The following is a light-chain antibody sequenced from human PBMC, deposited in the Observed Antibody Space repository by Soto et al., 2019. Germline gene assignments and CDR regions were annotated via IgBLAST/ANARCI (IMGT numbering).Light chain of an antibody. CDR3: QQYYNLPPIFH. Sequence: EIVMTQSPATLSVSPGERATLSCRASQSVSSNLAWYQQKPGQAPRLLIYGASTRATGIPARFSGSGSGTEFTLTISSLQSEDFGSYYCQQYYNLPPIFHFGPWNKVDIK. J-gene: IGKJ3*01. CDR2: GAS. CDR1: QSVSSN. V-gene: IGKV3-15*01.